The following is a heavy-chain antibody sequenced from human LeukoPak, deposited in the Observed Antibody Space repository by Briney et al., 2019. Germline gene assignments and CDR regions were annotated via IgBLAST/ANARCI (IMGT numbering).Heavy chain of an antibody. Sequence: GGSLRLSCAASGFTFSSYGMHWVRQAPGKGLEWVAFIRYDGSNKYYADSVKGRFTISRDNSKNTLYLQMNSLRAEDTAVYYCAKGGPLAAAFDYWGQGTLVTVSS. CDR2: IRYDGSNK. CDR3: AKGGPLAAAFDY. V-gene: IGHV3-30*02. D-gene: IGHD6-25*01. CDR1: GFTFSSYG. J-gene: IGHJ4*02.